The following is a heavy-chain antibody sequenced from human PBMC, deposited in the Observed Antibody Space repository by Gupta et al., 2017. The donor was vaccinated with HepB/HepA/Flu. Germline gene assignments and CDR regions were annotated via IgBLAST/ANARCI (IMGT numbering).Heavy chain of an antibody. CDR1: GFTFSRYG. CDR3: AKGGSSSSRAVFQH. V-gene: IGHV3-30*18. D-gene: IGHD6-13*01. J-gene: IGHJ1*01. Sequence: QVQLVESGGGVVQPGRSLRLSCAASGFTFSRYGMHWVRQAPGKGLEWVAVISYDGSNKYYADSVKGRFTISRDNSKNTLYLQMNSLRAEDTAVYYCAKGGSSSSRAVFQHWGQGTLVTVSS. CDR2: ISYDGSNK.